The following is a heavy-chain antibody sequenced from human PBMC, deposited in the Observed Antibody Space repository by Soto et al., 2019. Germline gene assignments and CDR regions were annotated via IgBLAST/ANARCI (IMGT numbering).Heavy chain of an antibody. Sequence: SHTLSLPCATSGNSVSTNSATWYSVNQSPSRGLEWLGRTYYRSKWYYDYAVSVKGRITISPDTSSNQFSLQLNSVTPDDTAVYYCARLIGNSWLDSWGQGTLVTVSS. CDR1: GNSVSTNSAT. V-gene: IGHV6-1*01. J-gene: IGHJ5*01. D-gene: IGHD2-8*01. CDR3: ARLIGNSWLDS. CDR2: TYYRSKWYY.